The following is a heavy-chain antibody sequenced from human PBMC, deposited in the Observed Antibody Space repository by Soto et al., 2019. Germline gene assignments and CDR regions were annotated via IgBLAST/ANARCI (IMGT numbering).Heavy chain of an antibody. D-gene: IGHD2-2*01. CDR3: ARGIVVVPAATYFDY. V-gene: IGHV4-30-4*01. Sequence: QVQLQESGPGLVKPSQTLSLTCTVSGGSISSGDYYWSWILQPPGKGLEWIGYIYYSGSTYYNPSLKSRVTISVDTSKNQFSLKLSSVTAADTAVYYCARGIVVVPAATYFDYWGQGTLVTVSS. CDR2: IYYSGST. CDR1: GGSISSGDYY. J-gene: IGHJ4*02.